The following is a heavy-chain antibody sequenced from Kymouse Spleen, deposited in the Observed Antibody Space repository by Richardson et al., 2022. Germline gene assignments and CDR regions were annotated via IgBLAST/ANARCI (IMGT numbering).Heavy chain of an antibody. J-gene: IGHJ3*02. Sequence: QVQLVESGGGVVQPGRSLRLSCAASGFTFSSYGMHWVRQAPGKGLEWVAVISYDGSNKYYADSVKGRFTISRDNSKNTLYLQMNSLRAEDTAVYYCAKEGDNWNSGAFDIWGQGTMVTVSS. CDR2: ISYDGSNK. V-gene: IGHV3-30*18. CDR1: GFTFSSYG. CDR3: AKEGDNWNSGAFDI. D-gene: IGHD1-7*01.